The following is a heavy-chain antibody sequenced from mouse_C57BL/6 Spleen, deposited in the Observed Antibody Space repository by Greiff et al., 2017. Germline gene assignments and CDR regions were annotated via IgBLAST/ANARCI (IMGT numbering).Heavy chain of an antibody. CDR2: IYPGGGYT. D-gene: IGHD1-1*01. V-gene: IGHV1-63*01. CDR1: GYTFTNYW. Sequence: QVQLQQSGAELVRPGTSVKMSCKASGYTFTNYWIRWVKQRPGHGLEWIGDIYPGGGYTNYNQKFKGKATLTADKSSSTAYMQLSSLTSEDSAIYYCARRYYDSGSHFDYWGQGTTLTVSS. J-gene: IGHJ2*01. CDR3: ARRYYDSGSHFDY.